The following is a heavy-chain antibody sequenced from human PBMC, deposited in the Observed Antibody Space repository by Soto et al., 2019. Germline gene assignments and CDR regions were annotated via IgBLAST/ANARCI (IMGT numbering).Heavy chain of an antibody. D-gene: IGHD2-15*01. J-gene: IGHJ5*02. Sequence: ASVKVSCKASGYTFTSYAMHWVRQAPGQRLEWMGWINAGNGNTKYSQKFQGRVTITRDTSASTAYMELSSLRSEDTAVYYCARDRRPSGGIRNWFDPWGQGTLVTVSS. CDR2: INAGNGNT. V-gene: IGHV1-3*01. CDR3: ARDRRPSGGIRNWFDP. CDR1: GYTFTSYA.